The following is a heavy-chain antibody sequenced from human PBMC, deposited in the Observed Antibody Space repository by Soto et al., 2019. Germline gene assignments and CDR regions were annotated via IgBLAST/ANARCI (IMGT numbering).Heavy chain of an antibody. CDR1: GGSISSSSYF. CDR3: ARHPSDFWFDP. D-gene: IGHD2-21*02. J-gene: IGHJ5*02. Sequence: QLQLQESGPGLVKPSETLSLTCTVSGGSISSSSYFWGWIPQPPGKGLEWIGSIYYSGSTYYNPSLKSRVIVSVDTSKNQFSLKLSSVTAADTAVYYCARHPSDFWFDPWGQGTLVTVSS. V-gene: IGHV4-39*01. CDR2: IYYSGST.